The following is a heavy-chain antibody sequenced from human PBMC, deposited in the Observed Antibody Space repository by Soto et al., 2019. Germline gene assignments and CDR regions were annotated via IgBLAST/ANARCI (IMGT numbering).Heavy chain of an antibody. J-gene: IGHJ6*02. CDR2: IWYDGSNK. Sequence: QVQLVESGGGVVQPGRSLRLSCAASGFTFSSYGMHWVRQAPGKGLEWVAVIWYDGSNKYYADSVKGRFTISRDNSKNTLYLQMNSLRAEDTAVYYCARGHYDSSGYYYRYYYYGMDVWGQGTTVTVSS. CDR1: GFTFSSYG. D-gene: IGHD3-22*01. CDR3: ARGHYDSSGYYYRYYYYGMDV. V-gene: IGHV3-33*01.